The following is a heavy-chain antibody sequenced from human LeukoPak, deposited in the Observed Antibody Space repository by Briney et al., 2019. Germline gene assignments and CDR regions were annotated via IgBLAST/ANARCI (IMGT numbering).Heavy chain of an antibody. D-gene: IGHD3-10*01. CDR3: ARDQDGYVARGVIKVLDY. CDR2: ITASGSTT. V-gene: IGHV3-11*01. CDR1: GFTFSDYY. J-gene: IGHJ4*02. Sequence: PGGSLRLSCAASGFTFSDYYMSWIRQAPGKGLEWVSYITASGSTTYYADSVKGRFTISRDNAKNSLYLQMNSLRAEDTAVYYCARDQDGYVARGVIKVLDYWGQGTLVTVSA.